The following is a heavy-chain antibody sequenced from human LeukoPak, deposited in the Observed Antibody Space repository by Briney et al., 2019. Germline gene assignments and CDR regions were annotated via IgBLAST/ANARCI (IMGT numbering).Heavy chain of an antibody. Sequence: GASVKVSCKASGYIFTDYYMHWVRQAPGQGLEWMGRINPNNGGTYYSQKFQGRVTMTRDTSITTAYMELSRLRSDDTAVYYCARASAYCGGDCYFYWGQGTLVTVSS. CDR1: GYIFTDYY. J-gene: IGHJ4*02. V-gene: IGHV1-2*06. CDR3: ARASAYCGGDCYFY. CDR2: INPNNGGT. D-gene: IGHD2-21*02.